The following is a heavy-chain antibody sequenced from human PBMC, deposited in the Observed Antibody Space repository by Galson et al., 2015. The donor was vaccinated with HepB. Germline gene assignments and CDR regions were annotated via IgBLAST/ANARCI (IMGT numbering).Heavy chain of an antibody. CDR1: GFTFSSYA. J-gene: IGHJ4*02. D-gene: IGHD3-22*01. V-gene: IGHV3-23*01. Sequence: SLRLSCAASGFTFSSYAMSWVRQAPGKGLGWVSAISGSGGSTYYADSVKGRFTISRDNSKNTLYLQMNSLRAEDTAVYYCGFPHYYDSSGYYEGLPEGGQGTLVTVSS. CDR2: ISGSGGST. CDR3: GFPHYYDSSGYYEGLPE.